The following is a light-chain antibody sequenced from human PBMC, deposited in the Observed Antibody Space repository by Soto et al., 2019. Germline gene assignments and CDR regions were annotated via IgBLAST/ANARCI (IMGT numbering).Light chain of an antibody. J-gene: IGKJ1*01. V-gene: IGKV3-20*01. Sequence: EIVLTQSPDTLSVSPGERATLSCRASQSVSTSYLAWYQQKPGQAPRLVIYAASTRATGIPDRFSGSGSGTDFTLTISRLEPEDFAVYYCQQYGSSPQTFGQGTKVDIK. CDR1: QSVSTSY. CDR2: AAS. CDR3: QQYGSSPQT.